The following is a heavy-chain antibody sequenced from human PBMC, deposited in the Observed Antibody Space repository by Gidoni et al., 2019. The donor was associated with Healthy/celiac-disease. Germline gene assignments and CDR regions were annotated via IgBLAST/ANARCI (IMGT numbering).Heavy chain of an antibody. J-gene: IGHJ6*02. D-gene: IGHD3-10*01. CDR1: GFTFSSYG. CDR3: AKDGSGQQWTVQGMDV. CDR2: ISYDGSNK. Sequence: QVQLVESGGGVVQPGRSLRLSCAASGFTFSSYGMPWVRQAPGKGLEWVAVISYDGSNKYYADSVKGRFTISRDNSKNTLYLQMNSLRAEDTAVYYCAKDGSGQQWTVQGMDVWGQGTTVTVSS. V-gene: IGHV3-30*18.